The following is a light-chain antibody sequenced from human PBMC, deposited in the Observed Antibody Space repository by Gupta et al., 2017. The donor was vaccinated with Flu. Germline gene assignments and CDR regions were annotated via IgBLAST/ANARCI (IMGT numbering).Light chain of an antibody. CDR2: DND. CDR3: AVWDTSLTGGV. CDR1: NSNIGGYD. Sequence: QSVLTQPPSVSAAPGQKVTISCSGSNSNIGGYDVSWYHQLPGTAPKLLIYDNDKRPSGIPDRFSGSRSGTSATLGITGLQTGDEADYYCAVWDTSLTGGVFGGGTKLTVL. V-gene: IGLV1-51*01. J-gene: IGLJ2*01.